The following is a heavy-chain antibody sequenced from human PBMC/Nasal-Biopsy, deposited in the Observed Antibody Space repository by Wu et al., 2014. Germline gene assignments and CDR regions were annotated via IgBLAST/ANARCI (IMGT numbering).Heavy chain of an antibody. J-gene: IGHJ4*02. CDR3: AHSRPDAYDRSGYHY. V-gene: IGHV2-5*01. CDR2: IFWNDDK. CDR1: GFSLTATGVG. Sequence: LVKPTQTLTLTCSFSGFSLTATGVGVGWIRQPPGKALEWLALIFWNDDKRYSPSLNNRVTITKDTSKNLVFLTLTNMELADTGTYYCAHSRPDAYDRSGYHYWGQGTLVTVSS. D-gene: IGHD3-22*01.